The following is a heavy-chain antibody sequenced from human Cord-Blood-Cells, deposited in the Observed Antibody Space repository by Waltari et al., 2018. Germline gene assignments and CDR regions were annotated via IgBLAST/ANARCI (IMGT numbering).Heavy chain of an antibody. CDR2: IKQDGSEK. CDR1: GFTFSSHW. J-gene: IGHJ4*02. D-gene: IGHD6-6*01. CDR3: ARNTGQLVHY. V-gene: IGHV3-7*01. Sequence: EVQLVESGGGLVQPGGSVRLSCAASGFTFSSHWMSLVRQAPGKGLEWVANIKQDGSEKYYVDSVKGRFTISRDNAKNSLYLQMNSLRAEDTAVYYCARNTGQLVHYWGQGTLVTVSS.